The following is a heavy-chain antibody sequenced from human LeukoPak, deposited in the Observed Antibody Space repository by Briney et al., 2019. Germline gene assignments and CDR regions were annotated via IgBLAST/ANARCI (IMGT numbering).Heavy chain of an antibody. V-gene: IGHV4-30-4*01. J-gene: IGHJ6*02. CDR1: GGSISSGDYY. CDR2: IYYSGST. D-gene: IGHD3-10*01. Sequence: SETLSLTCTVSGGSISSGDYYWSWIRQPPGKGLEWIGYIYYSGSTYYNPSLESRVTISVDTSKNQFSLKLSSATAADTAVYYCARDEVEGSGSYYYYYYGMDVWGQGTTVTVSS. CDR3: ARDEVEGSGSYYYYYYGMDV.